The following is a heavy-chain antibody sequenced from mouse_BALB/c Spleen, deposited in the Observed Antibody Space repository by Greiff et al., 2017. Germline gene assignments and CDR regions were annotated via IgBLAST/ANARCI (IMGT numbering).Heavy chain of an antibody. Sequence: EVQRVESGAELVKPGASVKLSCTASGFNIKDTYMHWVKQRPEQGLEWIGRIDPANGNTKYDPKFQGKATITADTSSNTAYLQLSSLTSEDTAVYYCAVYYYGSSWYFDVWGAGTTVTVSS. D-gene: IGHD1-1*01. V-gene: IGHV14-3*02. J-gene: IGHJ1*01. CDR3: AVYYYGSSWYFDV. CDR2: IDPANGNT. CDR1: GFNIKDTY.